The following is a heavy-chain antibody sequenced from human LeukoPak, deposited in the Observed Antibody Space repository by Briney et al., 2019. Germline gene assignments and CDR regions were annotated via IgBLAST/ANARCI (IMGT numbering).Heavy chain of an antibody. CDR3: ARESPGYSSGWTYYFDY. CDR2: IYTSGST. J-gene: IGHJ4*02. Sequence: PSQTLSLTCTVSGGSISSGSYYWSWIRQPAGKGLEWIGRIYTSGSTNYNPSLKSRVTISVDTSKNQFSLKLSSVTAADTAVYYCARESPGYSSGWTYYFDYWGQGTLVTVSS. CDR1: GGSISSGSYY. V-gene: IGHV4-61*02. D-gene: IGHD6-19*01.